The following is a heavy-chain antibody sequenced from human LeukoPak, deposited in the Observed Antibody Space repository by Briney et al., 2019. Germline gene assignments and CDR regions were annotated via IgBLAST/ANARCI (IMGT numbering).Heavy chain of an antibody. D-gene: IGHD3-10*01. V-gene: IGHV3-11*01. CDR3: ARVEDLWFGELSLSDY. Sequence: GGSLRLSCAASGFTFSDYYMSWIRQAPGKGLEWVSYISSSGSTIYYADSVKGRFTTSRDNAKNSLYLQMNSLRAEDTAVYYCARVEDLWFGELSLSDYWGQGSLVTVSS. CDR1: GFTFSDYY. J-gene: IGHJ4*02. CDR2: ISSSGSTI.